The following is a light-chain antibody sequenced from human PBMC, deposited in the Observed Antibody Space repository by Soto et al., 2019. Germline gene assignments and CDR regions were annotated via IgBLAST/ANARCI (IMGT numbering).Light chain of an antibody. V-gene: IGKV3-11*01. J-gene: IGKJ2*01. CDR1: QSVSGY. CDR3: HQRSDWPIT. Sequence: EIVLTQSPATLSLSPGERATLFCSASQSVSGYLAWYQQKPGQAPRLVIHDVSRRAPDIPARFSGPGSGTDFTLTISSLEPEDFAVYYCHQRSDWPITFGQGTKLQ. CDR2: DVS.